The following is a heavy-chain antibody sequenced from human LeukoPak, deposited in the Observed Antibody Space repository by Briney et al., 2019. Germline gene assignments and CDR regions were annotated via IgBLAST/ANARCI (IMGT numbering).Heavy chain of an antibody. D-gene: IGHD6-13*01. V-gene: IGHV4-30-2*01. CDR1: GGSISSGGYY. CDR3: ATTSIAAAPKGWSY. J-gene: IGHJ4*02. Sequence: SETLSLTCTVSGGSISSGGYYWSWIRQPPGKGLEWIGYIYHSGSTYYNPSLKSRVTISVDRSKNQFSLKLSSVTAADTAVYYCATTSIAAAPKGWSYWGQGTLVTVSS. CDR2: IYHSGST.